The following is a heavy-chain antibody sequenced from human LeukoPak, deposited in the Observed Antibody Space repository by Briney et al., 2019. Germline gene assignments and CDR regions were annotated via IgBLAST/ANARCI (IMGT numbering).Heavy chain of an antibody. Sequence: PSETLSLTCGVYGRSFSGYYWSWIRQPPGKGLEWIGEINHGGSTYYNPSLNSRVTISVDTSKNQFSLKLISVTAADTAVYYCARRDGQQLDWFDPWGQGTLVTVSS. J-gene: IGHJ5*02. CDR2: INHGGST. V-gene: IGHV4-34*01. CDR1: GRSFSGYY. CDR3: ARRDGQQLDWFDP. D-gene: IGHD6-13*01.